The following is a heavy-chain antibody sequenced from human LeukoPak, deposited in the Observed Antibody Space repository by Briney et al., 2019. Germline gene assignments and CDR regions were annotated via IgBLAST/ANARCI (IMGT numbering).Heavy chain of an antibody. J-gene: IGHJ4*02. D-gene: IGHD1-1*01. CDR1: GGSFSGYY. V-gene: IGHV4-34*01. CDR2: INHSGST. CDR3: ARGRVLGLRKLERRGYFDY. Sequence: SETLSLTCAVYGGSFSGYYWSWIRQPPGKGLEWIGEINHSGSTNYNPSLKSRVTISVDTFKNQFSLKLSSVTAADTAVYYCARGRVLGLRKLERRGYFDYWGQGTLVTVSS.